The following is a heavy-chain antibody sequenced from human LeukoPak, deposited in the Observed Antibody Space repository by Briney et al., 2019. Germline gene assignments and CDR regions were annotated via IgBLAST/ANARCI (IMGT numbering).Heavy chain of an antibody. V-gene: IGHV3-23*05. J-gene: IGHJ6*02. D-gene: IGHD3-10*02. CDR1: GCTFSAYA. CDR3: ARGLHYYVAMDV. CDR2: VGSDNKP. Sequence: GGSLRLSCEASGCTFSAYAITWVRQAPGKRLEWVSSVGSDNKPHYSESGKGRVAISRDKSQSMLFLQLKSLRTEETALSYCARGLHYYVAMDVWGQGTTVNVSS.